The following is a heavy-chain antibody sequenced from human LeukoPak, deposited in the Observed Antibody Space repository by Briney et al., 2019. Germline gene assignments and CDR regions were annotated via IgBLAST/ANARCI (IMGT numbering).Heavy chain of an antibody. CDR1: GYTFSSYG. D-gene: IGHD3-22*01. CDR3: ARLDDSSGYKGYYFDY. CDR2: INPSGGST. J-gene: IGHJ4*02. Sequence: PSVKVSCKASGYTFSSYGISWVRQAPGQGLEGMGIINPSGGSTSYAQKFQGRVTMTRDMSTSTVYTELSRLRSEDTAVYYCARLDDSSGYKGYYFDYWGQGPLVTVSS. V-gene: IGHV1-46*01.